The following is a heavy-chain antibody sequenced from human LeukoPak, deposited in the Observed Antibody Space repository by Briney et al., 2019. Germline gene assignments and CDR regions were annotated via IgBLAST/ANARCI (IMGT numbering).Heavy chain of an antibody. J-gene: IGHJ6*02. CDR1: GFAFSSYG. CDR3: AKEVAGGMDV. V-gene: IGHV3-30*18. CDR2: ISYDGSNK. D-gene: IGHD5-12*01. Sequence: GGSLRLSCAASGFAFSSYGIHWVRQAPGKGLEWVAVISYDGSNKYYADSVKGRFTISRDNSKNTLYLQMNSLRPEDTAVYYCAKEVAGGMDVRGQGTPVTVSS.